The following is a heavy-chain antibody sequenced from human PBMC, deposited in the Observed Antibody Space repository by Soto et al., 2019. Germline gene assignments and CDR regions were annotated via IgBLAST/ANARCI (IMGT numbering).Heavy chain of an antibody. V-gene: IGHV3-53*01. CDR2: IYSGGST. Sequence: GGSLRLSCAASGFTVSSNYMSWVRQAPGKGLEWVSVIYSGGSTYYADSVKGRFTISRDNSKNTLYLQMNSLRAEDTAVYYCARDRYYYGMDVWGQGPTVTVSS. CDR1: GFTVSSNY. J-gene: IGHJ6*02. CDR3: ARDRYYYGMDV.